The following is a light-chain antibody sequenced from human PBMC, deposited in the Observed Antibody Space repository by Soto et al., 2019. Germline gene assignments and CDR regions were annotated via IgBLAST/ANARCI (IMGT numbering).Light chain of an antibody. J-gene: IGLJ3*02. CDR3: CAYAGSSTWV. Sequence: QSVLTQPASVSGSPGQSITISCTGTSSDFGTYNLVSWYQQHPGKAPKLMIFEGNKRPSGVSNRFSGSKSANTASLTISGLQAEDEADYYCCAYAGSSTWVFGGGTKVTVL. CDR2: EGN. V-gene: IGLV2-23*01. CDR1: SSDFGTYNL.